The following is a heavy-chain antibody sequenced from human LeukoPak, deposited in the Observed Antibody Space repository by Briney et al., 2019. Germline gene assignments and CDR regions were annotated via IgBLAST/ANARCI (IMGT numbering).Heavy chain of an antibody. J-gene: IGHJ6*02. D-gene: IGHD3-10*01. CDR3: ARGSPLGITMVRGANYGMDV. Sequence: SETRSLTCTVSGGSISSYYWSWIRQPPGKGLEWIGYIYYSGSTNYNPSLKSRVTISVDTSKNQFSLKLSSVTAADTAVYYCARGSPLGITMVRGANYGMDVWGQGTTVTVSS. V-gene: IGHV4-59*01. CDR1: GGSISSYY. CDR2: IYYSGST.